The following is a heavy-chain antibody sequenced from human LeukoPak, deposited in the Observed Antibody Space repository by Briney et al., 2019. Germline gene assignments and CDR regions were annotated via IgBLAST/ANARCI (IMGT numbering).Heavy chain of an antibody. Sequence: GFTXXXYAMSWVRQAPGKGLEWVSAISGSGGSTYYADSVKGRFTISRDNSKNTLYLQMNSLRAEDTAVYYCAKDFRYSWFDPWGQGTLVTVSS. CDR2: ISGSGGST. D-gene: IGHD1-26*01. J-gene: IGHJ5*02. CDR3: AKDFRYSWFDP. CDR1: GFTXXXYA. V-gene: IGHV3-23*01.